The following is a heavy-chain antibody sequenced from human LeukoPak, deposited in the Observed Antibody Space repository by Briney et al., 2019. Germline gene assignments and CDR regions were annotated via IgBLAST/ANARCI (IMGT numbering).Heavy chain of an antibody. CDR2: INSDGSST. CDR3: ARAPLGGYGPWY. CDR1: GFTFSSYW. D-gene: IGHD5-12*01. Sequence: GGSLRLSCAASGFTFSSYWMHWVRQAPGKGLVWVSRINSDGSSTSYADSVKGRFTISREDAKNSLYLQINGLRAGDTAVYYCARAPLGGYGPWYWGQGTLVTVSS. V-gene: IGHV3-74*01. J-gene: IGHJ4*02.